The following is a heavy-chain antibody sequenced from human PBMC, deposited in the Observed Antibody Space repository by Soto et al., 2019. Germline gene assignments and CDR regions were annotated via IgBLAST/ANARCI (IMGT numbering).Heavy chain of an antibody. CDR3: ARLGSSGWYQGSYFDY. Sequence: QLQLQESGPGLVKASETLSLTCTVSGGSITRNNHFWGWIRQSPGKGLEWIGSIQYGGTTNYNPSLKSRVTMSAETSKNQYSMMLNSVTVADTAVYYCARLGSSGWYQGSYFDYWGQGTLVTVSS. J-gene: IGHJ4*02. V-gene: IGHV4-39*01. CDR2: IQYGGTT. D-gene: IGHD6-19*01. CDR1: GGSITRNNHF.